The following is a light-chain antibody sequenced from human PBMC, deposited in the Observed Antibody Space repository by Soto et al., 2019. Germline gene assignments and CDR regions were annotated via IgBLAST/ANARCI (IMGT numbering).Light chain of an antibody. CDR2: EVN. J-gene: IGLJ2*01. V-gene: IGLV2-8*01. CDR3: TSYAVGINVV. Sequence: QSALTQPPSASGSPGQSVTISCTGTSSDVGYYDYVSWYQQHPGKAPKLIIYEVNKRPSGVPDRFPGSKSGNTASLTVSGRQAEDEAEYYCTSYAVGINVVFGGGTKLTVL. CDR1: SSDVGYYDY.